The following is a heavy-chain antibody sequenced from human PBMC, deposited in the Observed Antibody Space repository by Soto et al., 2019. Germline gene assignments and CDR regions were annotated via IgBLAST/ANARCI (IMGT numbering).Heavy chain of an antibody. CDR2: IYYSGST. V-gene: IGHV4-39*01. Sequence: SETLSLTCTVSGGSISSSSYYWGWIRQPPGKGLEWIGSIYYSGSTYYNPSLKSRVTISVDTSKNQFSLKLSSVTAADTAVYYCARRTSIFGVVIIDYFDYWGQGTLVTVSS. CDR3: ARRTSIFGVVIIDYFDY. D-gene: IGHD3-3*01. CDR1: GGSISSSSYY. J-gene: IGHJ4*02.